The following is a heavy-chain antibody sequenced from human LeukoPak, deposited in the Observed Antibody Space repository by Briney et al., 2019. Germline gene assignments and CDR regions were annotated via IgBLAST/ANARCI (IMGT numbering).Heavy chain of an antibody. Sequence: SETLSLTCTVSGGSISSYYWSWIRQPPGKGLEWIGYIYYSGSTNYNPSLKSRVTISVDTSKNQFSLKLSSVTAADTAVYYCARGGITFGGVIVDWGQGTLVTVSS. D-gene: IGHD3-16*02. CDR3: ARGGITFGGVIVD. J-gene: IGHJ4*02. V-gene: IGHV4-59*01. CDR1: GGSISSYY. CDR2: IYYSGST.